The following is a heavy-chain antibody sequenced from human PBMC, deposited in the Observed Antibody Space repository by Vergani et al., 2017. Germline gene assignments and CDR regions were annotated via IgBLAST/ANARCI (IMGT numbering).Heavy chain of an antibody. CDR1: GGSISSSSYY. CDR2: IYYSGIT. D-gene: IGHD2-2*01. CDR3: ARSKRYCSSTSCQPFVY. V-gene: IGHV4-39*01. Sequence: QVQLQESGPGLVKPSQTLSLTCTVSGGSISSSSYYWGWIRQPPGKGLEWIGSIYYSGITYYNPSLKSRVTISVDTSKNQFSLKLSSVTAADTALYYCARSKRYCSSTSCQPFVYWGQGTLVTVSS. J-gene: IGHJ4*02.